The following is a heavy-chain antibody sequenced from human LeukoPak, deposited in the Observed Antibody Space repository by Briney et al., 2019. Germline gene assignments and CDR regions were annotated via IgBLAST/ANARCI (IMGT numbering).Heavy chain of an antibody. D-gene: IGHD2-15*01. CDR2: INPSGGST. V-gene: IGHV1-46*01. CDR1: GYTFTSYY. J-gene: IGHJ5*02. CDR3: ARAYCSGGSCYSYWFDP. Sequence: ASVKVSCKASGYTFTSYYMRWVRQAPGQGLEWMGIINPSGGSTSYAQKFQGRVTMTRDTSTSTVYMELSSLRSEDTAVYYCARAYCSGGSCYSYWFDPWGQGTLVTVSS.